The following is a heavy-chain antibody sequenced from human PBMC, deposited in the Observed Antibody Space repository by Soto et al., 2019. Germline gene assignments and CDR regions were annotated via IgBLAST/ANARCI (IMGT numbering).Heavy chain of an antibody. D-gene: IGHD3-22*01. Sequence: SETLSLTCTVSGGSISSYYWSWIRQPPGKGLEWIGYIYYSGSTNYNPSLKSRVTISVDTSKNQFSLKLSSVTAADTAVYYCARAPLLNYYDSSGPFRCFDIWGQGTMVT. CDR2: IYYSGST. CDR3: ARAPLLNYYDSSGPFRCFDI. V-gene: IGHV4-59*01. J-gene: IGHJ3*02. CDR1: GGSISSYY.